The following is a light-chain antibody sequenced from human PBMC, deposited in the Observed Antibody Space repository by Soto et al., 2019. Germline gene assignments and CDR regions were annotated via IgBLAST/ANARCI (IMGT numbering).Light chain of an antibody. CDR3: QQSYNAPWT. V-gene: IGKV1-39*01. J-gene: IGKJ1*01. Sequence: DIQMTQSPTSLSASVGDRVTITCRASQSISTYLNWYQQKPGKAPKLLIYAASSLQSGVPSRFSGSGSGTDFPLTISILQPEDFVIYYCQQSYNAPWTFGQGTKVEIK. CDR1: QSISTY. CDR2: AAS.